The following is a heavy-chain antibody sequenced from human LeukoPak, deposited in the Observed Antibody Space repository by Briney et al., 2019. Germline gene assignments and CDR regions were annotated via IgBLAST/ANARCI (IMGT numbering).Heavy chain of an antibody. D-gene: IGHD3-22*01. CDR1: GFTVSSNY. CDR2: IYSGGST. V-gene: IGHV3-53*01. CDR3: ARETYYYDSSGPVSNY. Sequence: GESLRLSCAASGFTVSSNYMSWVRQAPGKGLEWVSVIYSGGSTYYADSVKGRFTISRDNSKITLYLQMNSLRAEDTAVYYCARETYYYDSSGPVSNYWGQGTLVTVSS. J-gene: IGHJ4*02.